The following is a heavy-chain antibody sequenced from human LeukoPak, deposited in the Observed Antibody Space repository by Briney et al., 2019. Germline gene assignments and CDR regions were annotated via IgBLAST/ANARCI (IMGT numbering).Heavy chain of an antibody. CDR3: ASPRPYYYDSSGIRDDAFDI. CDR1: GFTVSSNY. V-gene: IGHV3-53*01. D-gene: IGHD3-22*01. CDR2: IYSGGST. J-gene: IGHJ3*02. Sequence: PGGSLTLSCAASGFTVSSNYLSWVRQAPGKGLEWFAVIYSGGSTYYSASVKGRFTISRDNSKNTLYLQMNSLRAEDTAVYYCASPRPYYYDSSGIRDDAFDIWGQGTMVTVSS.